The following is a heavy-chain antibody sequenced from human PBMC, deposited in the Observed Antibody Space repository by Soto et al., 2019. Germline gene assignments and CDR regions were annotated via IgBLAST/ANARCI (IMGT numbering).Heavy chain of an antibody. Sequence: PGGSLRLSCAASGFTFRTYWMHWVRQAPGKGLVWVSRINSDGSSTIDADSVKGRFTISRXNAKNTLYRQMNSLRAEDTAVYYCARVARNFYWLLNPPQYYYYYYGTDFWGQGTTVTVS. CDR2: INSDGSST. J-gene: IGHJ6*02. CDR1: GFTFRTYW. CDR3: ARVARNFYWLLNPPQYYYYYYGTDF. V-gene: IGHV3-74*01. D-gene: IGHD3-9*01.